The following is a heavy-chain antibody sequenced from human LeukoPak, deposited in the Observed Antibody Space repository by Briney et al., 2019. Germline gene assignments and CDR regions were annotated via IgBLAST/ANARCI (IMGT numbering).Heavy chain of an antibody. CDR2: ISSNSSTI. Sequence: GGSLRLSCAASGFTFSSYSMNWVRQAPGKGLEWVSYISSNSSTIYYADSVKGRFTISRDNAKNSLYLQMTSLRAEDTALYYCAKDYNYDSSGYYDYWGQGTLVTVSS. CDR3: AKDYNYDSSGYYDY. V-gene: IGHV3-48*04. J-gene: IGHJ4*02. D-gene: IGHD3-22*01. CDR1: GFTFSSYS.